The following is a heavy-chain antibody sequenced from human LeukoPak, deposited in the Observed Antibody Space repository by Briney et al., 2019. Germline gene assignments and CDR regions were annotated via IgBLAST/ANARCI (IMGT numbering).Heavy chain of an antibody. CDR3: ARGGSHFYYYYYMDV. Sequence: ASVKVSCKASGGTFSSYAISWVRQAPGQGLEWMGGIIPIFGTANYAQKFQGRVTITADESTSTAYMELSSLRSEDTAVYYCARGGSHFYYYYYMDVWGKGTTVTVSS. CDR1: GGTFSSYA. V-gene: IGHV1-69*01. CDR2: IIPIFGTA. J-gene: IGHJ6*03. D-gene: IGHD1-26*01.